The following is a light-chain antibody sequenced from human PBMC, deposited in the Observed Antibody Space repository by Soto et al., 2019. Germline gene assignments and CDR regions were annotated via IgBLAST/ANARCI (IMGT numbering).Light chain of an antibody. J-gene: IGKJ4*01. CDR1: QSVSSN. V-gene: IGKV3-15*01. CDR2: GAS. CDR3: QQYNNWPPLT. Sequence: EIVMTQSPATLSVSPGERATLSCRASQSVSSNLAWYQQKPGQAPRLLIYGASTRATGIPARFSGSGSGTEFTLTISNLQSEDFSVYYCQQYNNWPPLTVGGGTKVEIK.